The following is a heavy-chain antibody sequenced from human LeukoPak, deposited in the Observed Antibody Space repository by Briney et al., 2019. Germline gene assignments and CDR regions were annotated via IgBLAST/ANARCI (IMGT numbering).Heavy chain of an antibody. Sequence: VSAISGSGGSTYYADSVKGRFTISRDNSKNTLYLQMNSLRAEDTAVYYCARGGSIYYFDYWGQGTLVTVSS. CDR2: ISGSGGST. D-gene: IGHD2-15*01. J-gene: IGHJ4*02. V-gene: IGHV3-23*01. CDR3: ARGGSIYYFDY.